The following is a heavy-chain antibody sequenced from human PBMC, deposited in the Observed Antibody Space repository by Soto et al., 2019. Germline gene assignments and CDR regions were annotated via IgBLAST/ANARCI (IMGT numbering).Heavy chain of an antibody. CDR2: IGGSGSST. J-gene: IGHJ4*02. Sequence: GWSLRLSCASSVFTFISYAMSWVRQAPGKGLEWVSGIGGSGSSTFYADSVKGRFTISRDNSKNTLYLQMNSLRAEDTAVYHCAKVSTGYYYYFDSWGRGTLVTVSS. D-gene: IGHD3-9*01. CDR1: VFTFISYA. CDR3: AKVSTGYYYYFDS. V-gene: IGHV3-23*01.